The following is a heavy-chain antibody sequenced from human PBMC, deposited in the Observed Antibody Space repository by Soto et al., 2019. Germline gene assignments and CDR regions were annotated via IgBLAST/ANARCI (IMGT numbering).Heavy chain of an antibody. Sequence: PVGSLRLSCAASGFTFSNACISWVRQAPGKGLEWVGCIKSKTDGGTTDYAAPVKGRFTISRDDSKNTLYPQMNSLKTENTAVYYCTTGVIVVVPAAPIPYWGQGTLVTVSS. CDR2: IKSKTDGGTT. CDR3: TTGVIVVVPAAPIPY. D-gene: IGHD2-2*01. V-gene: IGHV3-15*01. CDR1: GFTFSNAC. J-gene: IGHJ4*02.